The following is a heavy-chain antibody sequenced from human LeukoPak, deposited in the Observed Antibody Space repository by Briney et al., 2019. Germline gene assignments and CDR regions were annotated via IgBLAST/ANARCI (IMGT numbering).Heavy chain of an antibody. CDR1: GFTFSSYG. V-gene: IGHV3-30*18. J-gene: IGHJ4*02. CDR3: AKVSGWVFDY. D-gene: IGHD6-19*01. Sequence: PGRSLRLSCAASGFTFSSYGMHWVRQAPGKGLEWVAVISYDGSNKYYADSVKDRFTISRDNSKNTLYLQMNSLRAEDTAVYYCAKVSGWVFDYWGQGTLVTVSS. CDR2: ISYDGSNK.